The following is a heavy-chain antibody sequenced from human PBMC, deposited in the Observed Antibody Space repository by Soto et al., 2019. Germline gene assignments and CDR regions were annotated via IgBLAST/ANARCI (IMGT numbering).Heavy chain of an antibody. Sequence: GGSLRLSCAASGFAFSSYEMNWVRQSPGKGLEWLSYISSTASTIHYADSVRGRFTISRDNANNSVYLQMNSLTADDSAVYYCARAAGIMTRGFHGMDVWGQGTTVTVSS. V-gene: IGHV3-48*03. CDR2: ISSTASTI. J-gene: IGHJ6*02. CDR3: ARAAGIMTRGFHGMDV. D-gene: IGHD3-10*01. CDR1: GFAFSSYE.